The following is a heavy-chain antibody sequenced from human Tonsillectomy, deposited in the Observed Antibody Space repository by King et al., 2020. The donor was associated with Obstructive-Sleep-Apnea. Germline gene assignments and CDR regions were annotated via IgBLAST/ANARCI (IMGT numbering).Heavy chain of an antibody. CDR3: ASVDTVMVTEGGAAFDI. D-gene: IGHD5-18*01. CDR1: GGSISSGGYY. J-gene: IGHJ3*02. Sequence: QLQESGPGLVKPSQTLSLTCTVSGGSISSGGYYWSWIRQHPGKGLEWIGYIYYSGSTYYNPSLKSRVTISVDTSKNQFSLKLSSVTAAETAVYYCASVDTVMVTEGGAAFDIWGQGTMVTVSS. V-gene: IGHV4-31*03. CDR2: IYYSGST.